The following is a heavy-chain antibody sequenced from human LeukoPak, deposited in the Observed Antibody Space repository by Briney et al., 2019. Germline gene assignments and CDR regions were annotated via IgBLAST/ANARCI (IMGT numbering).Heavy chain of an antibody. CDR2: IGWNSHII. V-gene: IGHV3-9*01. CDR3: AKDRDSSGFAPYFDY. Sequence: GGSLRFSCAASGFTFNDYAMHWVRQAPGKGLEWVSGIGWNSHIIGYEDSVKGRFTISRDNARNSLSLQMNSLRAEDTAFYYCAKDRDSSGFAPYFDYWGQGILVTVSS. J-gene: IGHJ4*02. D-gene: IGHD3-22*01. CDR1: GFTFNDYA.